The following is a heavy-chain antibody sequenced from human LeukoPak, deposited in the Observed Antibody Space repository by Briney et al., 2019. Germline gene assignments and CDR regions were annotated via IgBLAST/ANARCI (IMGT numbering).Heavy chain of an antibody. D-gene: IGHD5-18*01. CDR1: GFIFSSYA. J-gene: IGHJ4*02. Sequence: PGRSLRLSCAASGFIFSSYAMHWVRQAPGKGLEWVAVIFNDGSNKYYADSVKGRFTISRDNSKNTLHLQMNSLRADDTAVYYCAKHLSAMASFDYWGQGTLVTVSS. V-gene: IGHV3-30-3*02. CDR2: IFNDGSNK. CDR3: AKHLSAMASFDY.